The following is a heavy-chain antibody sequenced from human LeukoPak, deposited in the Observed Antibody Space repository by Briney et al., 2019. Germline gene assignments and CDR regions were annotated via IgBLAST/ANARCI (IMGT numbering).Heavy chain of an antibody. CDR3: AHRPAAGHFDY. J-gene: IGHJ4*02. CDR1: GFSLSTNAVG. Sequence: SGPTLVKLTQTLTLTCTFSGFSLSTNAVGVGWVRQPPGKALEWLALIYWDDDKRYSPALKNRLTVTKDTSENQVVLTMTNMDPVDTATYYCAHRPAAGHFDYWGQGTLVTVSS. D-gene: IGHD6-13*01. CDR2: IYWDDDK. V-gene: IGHV2-5*02.